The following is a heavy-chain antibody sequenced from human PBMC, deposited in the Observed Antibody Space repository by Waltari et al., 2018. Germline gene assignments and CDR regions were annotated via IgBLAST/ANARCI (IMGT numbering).Heavy chain of an antibody. CDR2: IYWNDDK. CDR1: GFSLSTSGVG. V-gene: IGHV2-5*01. J-gene: IGHJ4*02. Sequence: QITLKESGPTLVKPTQTLTLTCTFSGFSLSTSGVGVGWIRQPPGKALEWLALIYWNDDKRYSPSLKSRLTITKDTSKNQVVLTMTNMDPVDTATYYCARQTYDFWSGYYPRGFDYWGQGTLVTVSS. D-gene: IGHD3-3*01. CDR3: ARQTYDFWSGYYPRGFDY.